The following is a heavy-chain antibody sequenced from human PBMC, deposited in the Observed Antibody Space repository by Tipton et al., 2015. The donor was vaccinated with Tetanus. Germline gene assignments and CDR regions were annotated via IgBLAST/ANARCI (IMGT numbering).Heavy chain of an antibody. V-gene: IGHV5-51*01. CDR2: IYPGDSDT. D-gene: IGHD1-26*01. CDR3: ARHTFPVVGAPWWFDP. CDR1: GYSFTSYW. J-gene: IGHJ5*02. Sequence: QLVQSGAEVKKPGESLKISCKGSGYSFTSYWIGWVRQMPGKGLEWMGIIYPGDSDTRYSPSFQGQVTISADKSISPPYLQWSSLKASDTAMYYCARHTFPVVGAPWWFDPWGQGTLVTVSS.